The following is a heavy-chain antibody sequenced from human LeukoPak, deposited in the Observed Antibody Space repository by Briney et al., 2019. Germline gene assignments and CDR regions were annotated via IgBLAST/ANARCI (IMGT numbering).Heavy chain of an antibody. Sequence: GGSLRLSCAASGFTFSSYAMSWVRQAPGKGLEWVSSMSGSGGSTYYADSVKGRFTISRDNSKNTLYLQMNNLRAEDTALYYCAKNQGQWLVPVDYWGQGTLVTVSS. CDR3: AKNQGQWLVPVDY. V-gene: IGHV3-23*01. CDR2: MSGSGGST. CDR1: GFTFSSYA. J-gene: IGHJ4*02. D-gene: IGHD6-19*01.